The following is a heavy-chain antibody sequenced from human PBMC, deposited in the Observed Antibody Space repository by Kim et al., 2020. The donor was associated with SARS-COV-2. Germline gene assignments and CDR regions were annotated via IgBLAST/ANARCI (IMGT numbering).Heavy chain of an antibody. V-gene: IGHV1-69*13. CDR3: ARGGTSSYYYYGIDV. Sequence: SVKVSCKASGGTYSSYAFSWVRQAPGQGLEWMGGIIPIFGTKDYAQKFQGRVTITADESTSTAYMELSSLRSEDTAVYYCARGGTSSYYYYGIDVWGQGTTVTVSS. J-gene: IGHJ6*02. D-gene: IGHD6-6*01. CDR2: IIPIFGTK. CDR1: GGTYSSYA.